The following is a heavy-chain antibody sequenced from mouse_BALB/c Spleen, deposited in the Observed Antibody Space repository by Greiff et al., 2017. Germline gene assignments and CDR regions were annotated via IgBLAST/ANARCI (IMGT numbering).Heavy chain of an antibody. CDR1: GFSLTSYG. J-gene: IGHJ3*01. CDR2: IWSGGST. CDR3: ASHGLAY. V-gene: IGHV2-2*02. D-gene: IGHD2-2*01. Sequence: VQLQQSGPGLVQPSQSLSITCTVSGFSLTSYGVHWVRQSPGKGLEWLGVIWSGGSTDYNAAFISRLSISKDNSKSQVFFKMNSLQANDTAIYYCASHGLAYWGQGTLVTVSA.